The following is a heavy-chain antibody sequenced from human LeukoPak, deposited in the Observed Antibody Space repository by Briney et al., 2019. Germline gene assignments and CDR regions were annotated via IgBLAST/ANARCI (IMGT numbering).Heavy chain of an antibody. CDR2: IKQDGSEK. Sequence: GGSLRLSCAASGFTFSSYWMSWVRQAPGKGLEWVANIKQDGSEKYYEDSVKGRFTISRDNAKNSLYLQMNSLRAEDTAVYYCARRGYYYDSSGYYLGGFDYWGQGTLVTVSS. D-gene: IGHD3-22*01. CDR1: GFTFSSYW. CDR3: ARRGYYYDSSGYYLGGFDY. J-gene: IGHJ4*02. V-gene: IGHV3-7*01.